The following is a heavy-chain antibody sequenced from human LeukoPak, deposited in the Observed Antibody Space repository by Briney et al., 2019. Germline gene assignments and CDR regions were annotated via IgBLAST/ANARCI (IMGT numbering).Heavy chain of an antibody. J-gene: IGHJ4*02. V-gene: IGHV3-7*04. D-gene: IGHD3-22*01. CDR2: IKQDGGEN. CDR1: GFTFSRYW. CDR3: ARTFYFDARGSYPDC. Sequence: GGSLRLSCAASGFTFSRYWVTWVRQTPGKGLEWVATIKQDGGENFYVDSVKGRFTISRDNAKNSLYLQMNSLRDEDTAMYYCARTFYFDARGSYPDCWGQGTLVTVSS.